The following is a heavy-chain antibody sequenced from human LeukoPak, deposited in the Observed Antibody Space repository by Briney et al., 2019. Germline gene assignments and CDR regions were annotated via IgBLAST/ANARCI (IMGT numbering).Heavy chain of an antibody. CDR3: ARDPSHCSGGSCYPG. V-gene: IGHV3-53*01. Sequence: GGSLRLSCAASGFTVSSNYMSWVRQAPGKGLEWVSVIYSGGSTYYADSVKGRFTISRDNSENTLYLQMNSLRAEDTAVYYCARDPSHCSGGSCYPGWGQGTLVTVSS. J-gene: IGHJ4*02. D-gene: IGHD2-15*01. CDR2: IYSGGST. CDR1: GFTVSSNY.